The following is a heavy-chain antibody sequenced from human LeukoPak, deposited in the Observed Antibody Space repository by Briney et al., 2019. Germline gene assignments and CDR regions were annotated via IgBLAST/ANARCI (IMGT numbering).Heavy chain of an antibody. V-gene: IGHV3-7*01. D-gene: IGHD3-3*01. CDR3: VIEGSGSSLHP. CDR2: LKEDGSQN. Sequence: GVSLRLYCAASGFIYNYVWLSWVPQAPGKGLEWVVNLKEDGSQNYYVDSAEGRFTIYRDTARNTLHLQIRRLIAEDTATYYCVIEGSGSSLHPWGQGTLVTV. CDR1: GFIYNYVW. J-gene: IGHJ5*02.